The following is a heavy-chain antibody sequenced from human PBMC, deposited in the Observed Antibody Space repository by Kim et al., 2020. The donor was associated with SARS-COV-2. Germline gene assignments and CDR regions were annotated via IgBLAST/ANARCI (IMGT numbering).Heavy chain of an antibody. CDR2: KGNT. J-gene: IGHJ6*02. V-gene: IGHV1-18*01. Sequence: KGNTNYAQKLQGRVTMTTDTSTSTAYMELRSLRSDDTAVYYCARSDGMDVWGQGTTVTVSS. CDR3: ARSDGMDV.